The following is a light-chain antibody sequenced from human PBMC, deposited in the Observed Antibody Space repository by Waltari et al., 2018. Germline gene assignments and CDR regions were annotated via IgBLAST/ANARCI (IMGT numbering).Light chain of an antibody. Sequence: QSALTQPRSVSGSPGQSVTISCTGTSSDVGGYNYVSWYQQHPGKAPKPMIYDGSTRPAGVPDRFAGSKSGNTASLTICGLQAEDEADYYSCSYAGSYPGVFGGGTKLTVL. CDR1: SSDVGGYNY. CDR2: DGS. V-gene: IGLV2-11*01. J-gene: IGLJ3*02. CDR3: CSYAGSYPGV.